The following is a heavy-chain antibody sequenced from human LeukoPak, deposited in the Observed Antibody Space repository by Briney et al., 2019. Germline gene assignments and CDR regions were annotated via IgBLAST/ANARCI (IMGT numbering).Heavy chain of an antibody. D-gene: IGHD3-10*02. Sequence: GGSLRLSCSASGFTFSSFAMSWVRQAPGKGLEWVSYISSSGSTIYYADSVKGRFTISRDNAKNSLYLQMNSLRAEDTAVYYCAELGITMIGGVWGKGTTVTISS. J-gene: IGHJ6*04. CDR2: ISSSGSTI. CDR1: GFTFSSFA. CDR3: AELGITMIGGV. V-gene: IGHV3-48*03.